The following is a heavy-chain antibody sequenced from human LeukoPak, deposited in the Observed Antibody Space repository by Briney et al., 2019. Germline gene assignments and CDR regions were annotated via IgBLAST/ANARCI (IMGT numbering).Heavy chain of an antibody. D-gene: IGHD3-22*01. CDR3: ARERYYDSSGYDY. CDR1: GFTFSHYE. V-gene: IGHV3-48*03. CDR2: IRSSGTTI. Sequence: GGSLRLSCAASGFTFSHYEMNWVRQAPGKGLEWISYIRSSGTTIYYADSVKGRFTISRDNAKNSLYLQMNSLRADDTAVYYCARERYYDSSGYDYWGREPWSPSPQ. J-gene: IGHJ4*02.